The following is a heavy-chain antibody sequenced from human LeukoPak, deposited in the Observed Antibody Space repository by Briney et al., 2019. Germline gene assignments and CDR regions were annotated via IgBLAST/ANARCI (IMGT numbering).Heavy chain of an antibody. V-gene: IGHV4-4*07. D-gene: IGHD2-2*01. Sequence: SETLSLTCTVSGGPISSYYWSWIRQPAGKGLEWIRRIYTSGSTNYNPSLKSRVTMSVDTSKNQFSLKLSSVTAADTAVYYCARGLVVVPAASYYYYYMDVWGKGTTVTVSS. J-gene: IGHJ6*03. CDR1: GGPISSYY. CDR2: IYTSGST. CDR3: ARGLVVVPAASYYYYYMDV.